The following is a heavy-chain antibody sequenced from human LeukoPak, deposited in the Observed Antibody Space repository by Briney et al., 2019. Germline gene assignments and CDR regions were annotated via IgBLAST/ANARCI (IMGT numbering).Heavy chain of an antibody. CDR3: ARGAWSPVTTPDY. D-gene: IGHD4-17*01. CDR1: GYTFTGYY. V-gene: IGHV1-8*02. J-gene: IGHJ4*02. Sequence: ASVKVSCKASGYTFTGYYMHWVRQAPGQGLEWMGWMNPNSGNAGYAQKFQGRVSLTRNTSISTAYMELSSLRSEDTAVYYCARGAWSPVTTPDYWGQGTLVTVSS. CDR2: MNPNSGNA.